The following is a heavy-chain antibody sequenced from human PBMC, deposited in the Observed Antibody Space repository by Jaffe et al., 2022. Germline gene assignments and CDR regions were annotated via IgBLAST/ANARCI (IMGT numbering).Heavy chain of an antibody. Sequence: EVQLLESGGGLVQPGGSLRLSCAASGFTFSSYAMSWVRQAPGKGLEWVSAISGSGGSTYYADSVKGRFTISRDNSKNTLYLQMNSLRAEDTAVYYCAKATYGSGSYYKRDRLSWGQGTLVTVSS. CDR1: GFTFSSYA. CDR2: ISGSGGST. V-gene: IGHV3-23*01. D-gene: IGHD3-10*01. J-gene: IGHJ4*02. CDR3: AKATYGSGSYYKRDRLS.